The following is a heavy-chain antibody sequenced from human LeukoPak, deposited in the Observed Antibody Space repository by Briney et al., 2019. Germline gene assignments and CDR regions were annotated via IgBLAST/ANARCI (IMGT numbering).Heavy chain of an antibody. J-gene: IGHJ6*04. CDR3: TGALLWFGELSNYYYYYGTDV. D-gene: IGHD3-10*01. Sequence: GGSLRLSCAASGFTFSGSAMHWVRQASGKGLEWVGRIRSKANSYATAYAASVKGRFTISRDDSKNTAYLQMNSLKTEDTAVYYCTGALLWFGELSNYYYYYGTDVWGKGTTVTVSS. CDR1: GFTFSGSA. CDR2: IRSKANSYAT. V-gene: IGHV3-73*01.